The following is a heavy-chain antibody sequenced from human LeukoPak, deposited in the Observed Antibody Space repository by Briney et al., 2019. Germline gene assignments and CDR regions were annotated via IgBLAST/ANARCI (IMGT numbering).Heavy chain of an antibody. CDR1: GDSVSTNSAA. CDR2: TYYRSKWSH. V-gene: IGHV6-1*01. CDR3: ARGNRDFDS. D-gene: IGHD2-21*02. J-gene: IGHJ5*01. Sequence: SQTLSLTCAISGDSVSTNSAAWNWIRQSPSRGLEWLGRTYYRSKWSHDYAPSVQSRITINPDTSKNQFSLHLNSVTPEDTAVYCCARGNRDFDSWGQGTLVTVSS.